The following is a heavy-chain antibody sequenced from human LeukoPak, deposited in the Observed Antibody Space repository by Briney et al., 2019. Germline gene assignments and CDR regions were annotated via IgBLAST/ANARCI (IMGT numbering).Heavy chain of an antibody. Sequence: GGSLRLSCAASGFTFSSYSMNWVRQAPGKGLEWVSYISSSSSYIYYADSVKGRFTISRDNAKNSLYLQMNSLRAENTAVYYCAELGITMIGGVWGKGTTVTISS. J-gene: IGHJ6*04. CDR1: GFTFSSYS. CDR2: ISSSSSYI. V-gene: IGHV3-21*01. CDR3: AELGITMIGGV. D-gene: IGHD3-10*02.